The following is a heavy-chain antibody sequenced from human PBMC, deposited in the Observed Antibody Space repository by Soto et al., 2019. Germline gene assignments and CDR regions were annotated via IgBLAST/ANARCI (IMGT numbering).Heavy chain of an antibody. D-gene: IGHD2-21*02. J-gene: IGHJ2*01. CDR3: ARVGGDCCPPEAYWYFDL. V-gene: IGHV4-31*03. CDR2: IYYSGST. Sequence: QVQLQESGPGLVKPSQTLSLTCTVSGGSISSGGYYWSWIRQHPGKGLEWIGYIYYSGSTYYNPSIKSRVTISVDTSKNPFSLKLSSVPAADTAVYYCARVGGDCCPPEAYWYFDLWGRGTLVTVSS. CDR1: GGSISSGGYY.